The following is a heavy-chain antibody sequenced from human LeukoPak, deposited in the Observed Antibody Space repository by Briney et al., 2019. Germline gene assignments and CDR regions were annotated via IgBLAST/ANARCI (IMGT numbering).Heavy chain of an antibody. CDR3: ARARGYSYGYDY. CDR1: GFTFSSYA. J-gene: IGHJ4*02. Sequence: PGGSLRLSCAASGFTFSSYAMSWVRQAPGKGLEWVSAISGGGGSTYYADSVKGRFTISRDNSKNTLYLQMNSLRAEDTAVYYCARARGYSYGYDYWGQGTLVTVSS. CDR2: ISGGGGST. V-gene: IGHV3-23*01. D-gene: IGHD5-18*01.